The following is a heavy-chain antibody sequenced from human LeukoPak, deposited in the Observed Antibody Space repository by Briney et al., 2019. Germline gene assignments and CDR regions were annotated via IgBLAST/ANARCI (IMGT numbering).Heavy chain of an antibody. CDR3: ARGSYYDFWSGCLNWFDP. CDR2: MNPNSGNT. V-gene: IGHV1-8*01. Sequence: ASVKVSCKASGYTFTSYDINWVRQATGQGLEWMGWMNPNSGNTGYAQKFQGRVTMTRNTSISTAYMELSSLRSEDTAVYYCARGSYYDFWSGCLNWFDPWGQGTLVTVSS. J-gene: IGHJ5*02. D-gene: IGHD3-3*01. CDR1: GYTFTSYD.